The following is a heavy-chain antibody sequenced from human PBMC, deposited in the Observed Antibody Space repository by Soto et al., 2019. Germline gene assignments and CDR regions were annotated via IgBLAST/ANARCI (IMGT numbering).Heavy chain of an antibody. Sequence: ASVKVSCKASGYTFTSYGISWVRQAPGQGLEWMGWISAYNGNTNYAQKLQGRVTMTTDTSTSTAYMELRSLRSDDTAVYYCARGPSKNVLLWFGELCHWGQGTLVTVSS. V-gene: IGHV1-18*01. J-gene: IGHJ4*02. CDR1: GYTFTSYG. CDR2: ISAYNGNT. CDR3: ARGPSKNVLLWFGELCH. D-gene: IGHD3-10*01.